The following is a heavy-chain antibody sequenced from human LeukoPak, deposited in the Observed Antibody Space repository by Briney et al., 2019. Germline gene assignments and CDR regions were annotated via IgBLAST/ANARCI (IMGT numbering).Heavy chain of an antibody. CDR1: GFTFDDYA. CDR3: AKDISYRELGSLPD. D-gene: IGHD1-26*01. CDR2: ISWNSGSI. V-gene: IGHV3-9*01. Sequence: GRSLRLSCAASGFTFDDYAMHWVRQAPGKGLEWVSGISWNSGSIGYADSVKGRFTISRDNAKNSLYLQMNSLRAEDTALYYCAKDISYRELGSLPDWGQGTLVTVSS. J-gene: IGHJ4*02.